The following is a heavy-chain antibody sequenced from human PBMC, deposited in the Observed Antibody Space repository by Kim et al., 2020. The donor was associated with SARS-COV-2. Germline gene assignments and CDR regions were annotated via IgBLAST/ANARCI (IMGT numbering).Heavy chain of an antibody. CDR2: IIPIFGTA. V-gene: IGHV1-69*13. D-gene: IGHD3-22*01. CDR1: GGTFSSYA. CDR3: AREKIRESYYDSSGPVVYFDY. J-gene: IGHJ4*02. Sequence: SVKVSCKASGGTFSSYAISWVRQAPGQGLEWMGGIIPIFGTANYAQKFQGRVTITADESTSTAYMELSSLRSEDTAVFYCAREKIRESYYDSSGPVVYFDYWGQGTLVTVSS.